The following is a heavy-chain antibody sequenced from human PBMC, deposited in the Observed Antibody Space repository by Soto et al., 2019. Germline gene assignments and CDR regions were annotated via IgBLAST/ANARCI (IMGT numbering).Heavy chain of an antibody. CDR2: INPNSGGT. CDR1: GYVFSDNG. J-gene: IGHJ5*02. Sequence: ASVKVSCKASGYVFSDNGVSWVRQVPGQGLEWMGWINPNSGGTNYAQKFQGWVTMTRDTSISTAYRELSRLRADDTAVYYCARGDCSSTSCYRGYPFDPWGQGTLVTVSS. D-gene: IGHD2-2*01. CDR3: ARGDCSSTSCYRGYPFDP. V-gene: IGHV1-2*04.